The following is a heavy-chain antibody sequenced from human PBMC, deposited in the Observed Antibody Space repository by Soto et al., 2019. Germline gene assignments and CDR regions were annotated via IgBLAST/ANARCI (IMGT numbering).Heavy chain of an antibody. CDR1: GFSFGNYA. D-gene: IGHD6-19*01. CDR2: ITGSGGRT. CDR3: AKDSGGGAGSGWSHDY. J-gene: IGHJ4*02. Sequence: EVQLLESGGGLVQPGGSLRLSCAGPGFSFGNYAMSWVRQAPGEGLEWVAAITGSGGRTYHAESVKGRLTISRDKSNNTLYLQMNSLRVEDTAVYYCAKDSGGGAGSGWSHDYWGQGILVTVSS. V-gene: IGHV3-23*01.